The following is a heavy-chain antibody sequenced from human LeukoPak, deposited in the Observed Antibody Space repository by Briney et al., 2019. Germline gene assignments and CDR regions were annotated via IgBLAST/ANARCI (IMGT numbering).Heavy chain of an antibody. J-gene: IGHJ6*02. CDR1: GFTFSSYA. CDR2: ISYDGSNK. V-gene: IGHV3-30-3*01. CDR3: ARDLTYYYYGMDV. Sequence: GGSLRLSCAASGFTFSSYAMHWVRQAPGKGLEWVAVISYDGSNKYYADSVKGRFTISRDNSKNTLYLQMNSLRAEDTAVYYCARDLTYYYYGMDVWGQGTTVTVSS.